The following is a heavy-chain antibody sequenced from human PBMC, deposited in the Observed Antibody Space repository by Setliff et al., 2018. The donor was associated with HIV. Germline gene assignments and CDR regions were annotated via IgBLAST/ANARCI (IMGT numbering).Heavy chain of an antibody. CDR1: GGSISSYY. J-gene: IGHJ3*02. CDR2: IYYSGST. CDR3: ARALIETEYGDYIAAFDI. D-gene: IGHD4-17*01. V-gene: IGHV4-59*08. Sequence: SETLSLTCTVSGGSISSYYWSWIRQPPGKGLEWIGYIYYSGSTNYNPSLKSRVTISLDTSKNQFSLKLSSVAAADTAVYYCARALIETEYGDYIAAFDIWGQGTMVTVSS.